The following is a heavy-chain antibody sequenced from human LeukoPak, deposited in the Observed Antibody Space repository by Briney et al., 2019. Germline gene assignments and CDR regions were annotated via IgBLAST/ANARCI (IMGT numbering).Heavy chain of an antibody. CDR1: GGSISSSSYY. D-gene: IGHD5-18*01. Sequence: PSETLSLTCTVSGGSISSSSYYWGWIRQPPGKGLEWIGGIYYSGSTYYNPSLKSRVTISVDTSKNQFSLKLSSVTAADTAVYYCARQGTWIQLWLRGYYFDYWGQGTLVTVSS. CDR2: IYYSGST. V-gene: IGHV4-39*01. J-gene: IGHJ4*02. CDR3: ARQGTWIQLWLRGYYFDY.